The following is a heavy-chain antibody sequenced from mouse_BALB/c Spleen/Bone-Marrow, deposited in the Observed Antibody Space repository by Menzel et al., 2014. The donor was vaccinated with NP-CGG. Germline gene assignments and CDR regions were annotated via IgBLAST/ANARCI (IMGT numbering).Heavy chain of an antibody. CDR3: ARFYYGSSYAMDY. Sequence: VKLQESGPELVKPGASVRISCKASGYTFTSYYIHWVKQRPGQGLEWIGWIYPGNVNTKYNEKFKGKATLTADKSSSTAYMQLSSLTSEDSAVYFCARFYYGSSYAMDYWGQRTSVTVSS. CDR1: GYTFTSYY. V-gene: IGHV1S56*01. D-gene: IGHD1-1*01. CDR2: IYPGNVNT. J-gene: IGHJ4*01.